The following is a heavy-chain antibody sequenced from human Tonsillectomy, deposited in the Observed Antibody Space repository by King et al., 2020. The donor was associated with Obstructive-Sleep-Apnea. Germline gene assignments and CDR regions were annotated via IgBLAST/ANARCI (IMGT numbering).Heavy chain of an antibody. Sequence: QVQLVESGGGLVKPGGSLRLSCAASGFTFSGYYMSWIRQAPGKGLEWVSYISSASSHTEYADSVRGRFSISRDNTKNSLYLQMTSLRVEDTAVYYCARDRGAGASGYDYWGQGTLVTVSS. CDR1: GFTFSGYY. CDR2: ISSASSHT. D-gene: IGHD3-10*01. J-gene: IGHJ4*02. CDR3: ARDRGAGASGYDY. V-gene: IGHV3-11*06.